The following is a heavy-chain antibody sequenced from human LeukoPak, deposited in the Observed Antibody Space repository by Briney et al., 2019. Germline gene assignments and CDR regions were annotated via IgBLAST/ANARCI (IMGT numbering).Heavy chain of an antibody. Sequence: SETLSLACAVCGGSFSGYYWRWMRQPPGKGLEWIGEINHSGCTDYNPSLKRRVTISVDTSKNQFSLKLSSVTAADTAVYYCARWKKYYYGSGSYSAIYYCGMDVWGQGTKASVSS. J-gene: IGHJ6*02. D-gene: IGHD3-10*01. V-gene: IGHV4-34*01. CDR3: ARWKKYYYGSGSYSAIYYCGMDV. CDR1: GGSFSGYY. CDR2: INHSGCT.